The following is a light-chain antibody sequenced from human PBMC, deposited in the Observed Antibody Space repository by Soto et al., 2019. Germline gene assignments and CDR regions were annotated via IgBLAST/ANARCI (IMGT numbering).Light chain of an antibody. CDR3: QSYDSSLSGWV. V-gene: IGLV1-40*01. Sequence: QSVLTQPPSVSGAPGQRVTISCTGSSSNIGAGYDVHWYQQLPGTAPKLLIYGNSNRPSRVPDRLSGSKSGTSASLAITGLQAEDEADYYCQSYDSSLSGWVFGGGTKLTV. J-gene: IGLJ3*02. CDR1: SSNIGAGYD. CDR2: GNS.